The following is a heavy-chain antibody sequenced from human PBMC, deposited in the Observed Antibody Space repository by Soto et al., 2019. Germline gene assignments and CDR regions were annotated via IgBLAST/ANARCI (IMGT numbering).Heavy chain of an antibody. Sequence: QVQLVQSGAEVKKPGASVKVSCKASGYTLSDANINWVRQAPGQGPEWMGLLNPRADSTNYAQKLQGSVTMTRDTSTITVYMDLSSLTSEDPSVSDCARDLRAGGDYWGQGTLVTVSS. CDR2: LNPRADST. CDR3: ARDLRAGGDY. V-gene: IGHV1-46*04. J-gene: IGHJ4*02. CDR1: GYTLSDAN.